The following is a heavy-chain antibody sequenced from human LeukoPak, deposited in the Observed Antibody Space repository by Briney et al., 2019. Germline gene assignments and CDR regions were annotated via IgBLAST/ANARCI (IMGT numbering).Heavy chain of an antibody. CDR1: GGSISSSPYY. J-gene: IGHJ4*02. D-gene: IGHD3-10*01. Sequence: SETLSLTCTVSGGSISSSPYYWGWIRQPPGKGLEWIGSIYYSGTTHYNPSLESRVTISVDTSKNQFSLKLSSVTAADTAVYYCARDCGVRGVICYWGQGTLVTVSS. CDR3: ARDCGVRGVICY. V-gene: IGHV4-39*07. CDR2: IYYSGTT.